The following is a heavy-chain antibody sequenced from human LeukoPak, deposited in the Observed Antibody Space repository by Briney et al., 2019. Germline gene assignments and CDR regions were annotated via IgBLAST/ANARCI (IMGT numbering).Heavy chain of an antibody. CDR2: ISYDGSNK. Sequence: GGSLRLSCAASGFTFSSYAMHWVRQAPGKGLEWVAVISYDGSNKYYADSVKGRFTISRDNSKNTLYLQMDSLRAEDTAVYYCARQTGLRWYRSPFDYWGQGTLVTVSS. V-gene: IGHV3-30-3*01. CDR1: GFTFSSYA. J-gene: IGHJ4*02. CDR3: ARQTGLRWYRSPFDY. D-gene: IGHD4-17*01.